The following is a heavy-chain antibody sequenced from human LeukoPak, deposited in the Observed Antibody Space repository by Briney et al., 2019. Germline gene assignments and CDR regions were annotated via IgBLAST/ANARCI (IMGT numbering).Heavy chain of an antibody. J-gene: IGHJ4*02. CDR3: ARGSGYGDSPGLD. CDR2: INPNSGGA. V-gene: IGHV1-2*06. Sequence: ASVKVSRKASGYTFTDYYMQWVRQAPGHGLEWMGRINPNSGGANYAQQFQGRVTMTRDTSITTAYMEVVRLTSDDTAVYYCARGSGYGDSPGLDWGQGALVTVSS. D-gene: IGHD4-17*01. CDR1: GYTFTDYY.